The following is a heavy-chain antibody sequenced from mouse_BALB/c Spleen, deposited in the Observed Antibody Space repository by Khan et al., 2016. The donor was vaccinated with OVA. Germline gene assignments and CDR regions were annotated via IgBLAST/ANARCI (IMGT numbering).Heavy chain of an antibody. CDR2: ISSGSSTI. V-gene: IGHV5-17*02. CDR1: GFTFSSFG. J-gene: IGHJ4*01. Sequence: EVQLVESGGGLVQPGGSRKLSCAASGFTFSSFGMHWVRQAPEKGLEWVAYISSGSSTIYYADTVKGRFTISRDNPKNNLFLQMTSLRSEDTAMYYCARSSAMDYWGQGTSVTVSS. CDR3: ARSSAMDY.